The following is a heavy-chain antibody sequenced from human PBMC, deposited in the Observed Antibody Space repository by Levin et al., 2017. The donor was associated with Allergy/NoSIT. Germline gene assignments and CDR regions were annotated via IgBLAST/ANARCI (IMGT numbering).Heavy chain of an antibody. CDR3: ARVQSSYEDAFDI. Sequence: GESLKISCAASGFTVSSHYMSWVRQAPGKGLEWVSVIYSGGSTYYADSVKGRFTISRDNSKNTLYLQMNSLRAEDTAVYYCARVQSSYEDAFDIWGQGTMVTVSS. V-gene: IGHV3-53*01. CDR1: GFTVSSHY. J-gene: IGHJ3*02. D-gene: IGHD5-18*01. CDR2: IYSGGST.